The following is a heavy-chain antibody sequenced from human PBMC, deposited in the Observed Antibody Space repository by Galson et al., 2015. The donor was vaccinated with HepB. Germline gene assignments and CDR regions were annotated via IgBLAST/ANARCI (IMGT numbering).Heavy chain of an antibody. J-gene: IGHJ4*02. CDR2: INHSGTT. V-gene: IGHV4-34*01. Sequence: SETLSLTCAVYGGSFSGYSWSWMRQPPGKGLEWIGEINHSGTTNYNASLESRVSISVDMSKNQFSLTLDSVTAADTAVYYCARGARVSSSFEYWGQGTLVTVSS. CDR3: ARGARVSSSFEY. D-gene: IGHD5/OR15-5a*01. CDR1: GGSFSGYS.